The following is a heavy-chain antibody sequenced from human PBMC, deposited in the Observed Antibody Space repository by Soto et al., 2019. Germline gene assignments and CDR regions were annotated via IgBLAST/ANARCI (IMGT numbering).Heavy chain of an antibody. J-gene: IGHJ5*02. CDR3: ARGGQYQLLWRCYWLDP. D-gene: IGHD2-2*01. V-gene: IGHV3-48*03. CDR2: ISHSGSTI. CDR1: GFTFSNYE. Sequence: EVQVVESGGGLVQPGGSLRLSCAASGFTFSNYEMNWVRQAPGKGLEWVSYISHSGSTIYYADSVKGRFTISRDNTKNSLYLQRNALGADDTAVYDCARGGQYQLLWRCYWLDPLGQGALVTVPS.